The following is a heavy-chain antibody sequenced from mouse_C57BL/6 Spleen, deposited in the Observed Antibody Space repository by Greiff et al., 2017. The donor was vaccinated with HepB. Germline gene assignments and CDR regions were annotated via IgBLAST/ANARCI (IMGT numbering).Heavy chain of an antibody. CDR1: GFSLTSYG. CDR2: IWSGGST. D-gene: IGHD2-4*01. V-gene: IGHV2-2*01. Sequence: VKLMESGPGLVQPSQSLSITCTVSGFSLTSYGVHWVRQSPGKGLEWLGVIWSGGSTDYNAAFISRLSISKDNSKSQVFFKMNSLQADDTAIYYCARPYYDIDWYFDVWGTGTTVTVSS. J-gene: IGHJ1*03. CDR3: ARPYYDIDWYFDV.